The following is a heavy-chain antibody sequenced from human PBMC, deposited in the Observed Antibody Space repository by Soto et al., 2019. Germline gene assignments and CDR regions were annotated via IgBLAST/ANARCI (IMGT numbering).Heavy chain of an antibody. CDR1: GYTFTDFG. D-gene: IGHD7-27*01. CDR3: ARDSGNLANWAYFFDY. J-gene: IGHJ4*02. V-gene: IGHV1-18*01. CDR2: ISAYNGYT. Sequence: QGQLVQSGAEVKKPGASVKVSCKASGYTFTDFGISWVRQAPGQGLEWMGWISAYNGYTNYAQKVQGRVTMTTDTXTXXAYMELRSLRSDDTAIYYCARDSGNLANWAYFFDYWGQGTLVTVSS.